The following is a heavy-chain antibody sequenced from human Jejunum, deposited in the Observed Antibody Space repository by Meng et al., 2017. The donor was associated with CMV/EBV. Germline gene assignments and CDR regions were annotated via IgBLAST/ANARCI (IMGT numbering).Heavy chain of an antibody. D-gene: IGHD2-8*02. CDR2: VNENGRST. V-gene: IGHV3-20*01. CDR1: GFTFGDYG. Sequence: GFTFGDYGMIWVRQAQGKGLEWVSGVNENGRSTAYADSVKGRFTISRDNAKNSLFLQMNSLRDEDTVLYHCARRSGHCTGSCYEDYWGQGTLVTVSS. CDR3: ARRSGHCTGSCYEDY. J-gene: IGHJ4*02.